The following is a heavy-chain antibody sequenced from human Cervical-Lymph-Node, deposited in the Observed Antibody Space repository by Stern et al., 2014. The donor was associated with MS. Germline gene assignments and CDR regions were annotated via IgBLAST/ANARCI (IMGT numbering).Heavy chain of an antibody. V-gene: IGHV4-61*02. CDR2: IYTSGST. CDR3: ARSYSSGWYLDYFDY. J-gene: IGHJ4*02. Sequence: VQLEESGPGLVKPSQTLSLTCTVSGGSISSGSYYWSWIRQPAGKGLEWIGRIYTSGSTNYNPSLKSRVTISVATSNKQFSLKLSSVPAADTAVYYCARSYSSGWYLDYFDYWGQGTLVTVSS. D-gene: IGHD6-19*01. CDR1: GGSISSGSYY.